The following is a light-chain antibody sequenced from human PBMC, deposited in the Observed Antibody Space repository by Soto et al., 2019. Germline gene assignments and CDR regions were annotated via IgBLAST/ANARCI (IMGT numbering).Light chain of an antibody. Sequence: QSVLTQPPSASETPGQTVSISCSGSNSNIASNTVNWYQHLPGTAPQLLIYYNNQRPAGVPDRFSGSKSGTSASLAISGLQSEDESDYYCAAWDDTLKRYVFGTGTKGTVL. J-gene: IGLJ1*01. CDR1: NSNIASNT. V-gene: IGLV1-44*01. CDR3: AAWDDTLKRYV. CDR2: YNN.